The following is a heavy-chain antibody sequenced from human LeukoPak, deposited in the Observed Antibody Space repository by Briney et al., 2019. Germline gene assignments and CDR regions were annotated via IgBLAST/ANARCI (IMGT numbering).Heavy chain of an antibody. V-gene: IGHV3-74*01. Sequence: GGSLRLSCAASGFTFSSSWMHWVRQAPGKGLVWVSRITRDGSSTTYADSVKGRFTTSRDNAKNTLYLQMDSLRDDDTAVYYCALARSEYHYGMDVWGQGATVTVSS. CDR2: ITRDGSST. CDR1: GFTFSSSW. J-gene: IGHJ6*02. CDR3: ALARSEYHYGMDV.